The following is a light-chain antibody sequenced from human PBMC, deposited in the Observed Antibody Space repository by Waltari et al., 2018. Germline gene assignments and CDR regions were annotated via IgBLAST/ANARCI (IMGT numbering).Light chain of an antibody. Sequence: QSALTQPASVSGSPGQSITISCTGTSSDVGSYNYVSWYQQQPGKAPNLMIYEVSNRPSGVSNRFSGSKSGNTASLTISGLQAEDDADYYCSSYTSSTTLVVFGTGTKVSVL. CDR1: SSDVGSYNY. J-gene: IGLJ1*01. CDR2: EVS. CDR3: SSYTSSTTLVV. V-gene: IGLV2-14*01.